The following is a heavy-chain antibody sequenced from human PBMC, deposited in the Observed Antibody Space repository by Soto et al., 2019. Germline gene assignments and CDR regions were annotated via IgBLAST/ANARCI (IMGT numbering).Heavy chain of an antibody. CDR2: IYKSATT. Sequence: SETLSLTCSVSGDSISTVDYFWAWIRQPPGQALEYIGYIYKSATTYYNPSFESRVAISLDTSKSQFSLNVTSVTAADTAVYFCARGRYCLTGRCFPNWFDSWGQGTLLTVSS. D-gene: IGHD2-15*01. V-gene: IGHV4-30-4*01. CDR1: GDSISTVDYF. CDR3: ARGRYCLTGRCFPNWFDS. J-gene: IGHJ5*01.